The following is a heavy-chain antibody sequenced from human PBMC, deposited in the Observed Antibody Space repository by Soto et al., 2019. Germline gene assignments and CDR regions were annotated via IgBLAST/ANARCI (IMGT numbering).Heavy chain of an antibody. Sequence: ASVKVSFKASGYTFTSYGISWVRQAPGQGLEWMGWISAYNGNTNYAQKLQGRVTMTTDTSTSTAYMELRSLRSDDTAVYYCARDSIFGTTRYYYGMDVWGQGTTVTVSS. CDR2: ISAYNGNT. D-gene: IGHD3-3*01. CDR1: GYTFTSYG. V-gene: IGHV1-18*01. CDR3: ARDSIFGTTRYYYGMDV. J-gene: IGHJ6*02.